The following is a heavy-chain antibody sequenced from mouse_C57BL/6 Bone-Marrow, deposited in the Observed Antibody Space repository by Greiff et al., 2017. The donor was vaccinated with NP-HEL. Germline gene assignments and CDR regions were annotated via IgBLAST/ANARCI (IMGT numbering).Heavy chain of an antibody. V-gene: IGHV1-61*01. Sequence: VQLQQPGAELVRPGSSVKLSCKASGYTFTSYWMDWVKQRPGQGLEWIGNIYPSDSETHYNQKFKDKATLTVDKSSSTAYMELRSLTSEDSAVYYCARGGDLLWSPLDYWGQGTTLTVSS. CDR2: IYPSDSET. CDR3: ARGGDLLWSPLDY. CDR1: GYTFTSYW. J-gene: IGHJ2*01. D-gene: IGHD2-1*01.